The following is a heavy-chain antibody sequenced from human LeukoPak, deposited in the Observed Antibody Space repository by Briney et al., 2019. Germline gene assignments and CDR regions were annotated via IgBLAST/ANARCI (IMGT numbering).Heavy chain of an antibody. CDR2: IYNSGST. D-gene: IGHD1-26*01. Sequence: SETLSLTCTVSGGSIFSYYWSWIRQPPGKGLEWIGFIYNSGSTNYNPSLKSRVTISVDTSKSQFSLKLSSVTPADSAVYYCAGSGSYLNYFNYWGQGTLVTVSS. V-gene: IGHV4-59*01. CDR3: AGSGSYLNYFNY. CDR1: GGSIFSYY. J-gene: IGHJ4*02.